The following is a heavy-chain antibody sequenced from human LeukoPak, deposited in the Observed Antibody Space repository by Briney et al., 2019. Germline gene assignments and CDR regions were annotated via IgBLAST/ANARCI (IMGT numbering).Heavy chain of an antibody. D-gene: IGHD3-10*01. J-gene: IGHJ4*02. V-gene: IGHV3-74*01. CDR1: GFTFSSYW. CDR3: AKDGGY. CDR2: INSDGSTT. Sequence: GGSLRLSCAASGFTFSSYWMHWVRQAPGKGLVWVSRINSDGSTTTFADSVRDRFTISRDNARNTLYLQLNSLRAEDTAVYYCAKDGGYWGQGTLVTVSS.